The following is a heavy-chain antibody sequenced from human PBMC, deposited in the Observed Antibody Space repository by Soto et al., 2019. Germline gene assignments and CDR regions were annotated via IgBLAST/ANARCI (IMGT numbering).Heavy chain of an antibody. D-gene: IGHD3-22*01. Sequence: HPGGSLRLSCAASGFTFSRYEMNWVRQAPGKGLEWVSYISSSGSTIYYADSVKGRFTISRDNAKNSLYLQMNSLRAEDTAVYYCARDRSGTHYYDSSGSLDYWGQGTLVTVSS. CDR2: ISSSGSTI. V-gene: IGHV3-48*03. J-gene: IGHJ4*02. CDR3: ARDRSGTHYYDSSGSLDY. CDR1: GFTFSRYE.